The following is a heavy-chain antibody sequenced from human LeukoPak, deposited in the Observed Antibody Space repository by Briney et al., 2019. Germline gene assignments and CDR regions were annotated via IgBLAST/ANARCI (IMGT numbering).Heavy chain of an antibody. CDR1: GYTFTSNG. D-gene: IGHD2-8*01. CDR2: ISAYNGNT. CDR3: ARGGRDVLTGQVYYYTDV. Sequence: ASVKVSCKASGYTFTSNGISWLRQAPGQGLEWMGWISAYNGNTNYAQKLQGRVTMTTDTSTSTAYMELRSLRSDDTAVYYCARGGRDVLTGQVYYYTDVWGKGTTVTIYS. V-gene: IGHV1-18*01. J-gene: IGHJ6*03.